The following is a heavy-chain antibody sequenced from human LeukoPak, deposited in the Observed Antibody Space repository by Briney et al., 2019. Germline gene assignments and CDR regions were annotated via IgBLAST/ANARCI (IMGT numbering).Heavy chain of an antibody. CDR2: INPSGGST. Sequence: GASVKVSCKASGYTFTSYYMHWVRQAPGQGLEWMGIINPSGGSTSYAQKFQGRVTMTRDMSTSTVYMELSSLRSEDTAVYYCARGVDTAIAGGFYYYYMDVWGKGTTVTISS. V-gene: IGHV1-46*01. J-gene: IGHJ6*03. CDR3: ARGVDTAIAGGFYYYYMDV. CDR1: GYTFTSYY. D-gene: IGHD5-18*01.